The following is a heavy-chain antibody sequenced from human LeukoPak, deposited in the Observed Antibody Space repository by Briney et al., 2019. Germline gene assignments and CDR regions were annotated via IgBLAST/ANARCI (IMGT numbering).Heavy chain of an antibody. Sequence: SETLSLTCTVSGGSISSSGYYWVWIRQPPGRGLEWIGNIYHTGSTYSNPSLKSRVTISVDTSKNPFSLTLSSVTAADTSVYYCARAFGVVTPDYMDVWGKGTTVTVSS. D-gene: IGHD3-3*01. CDR3: ARAFGVVTPDYMDV. CDR2: IYHTGST. V-gene: IGHV4-39*02. J-gene: IGHJ6*03. CDR1: GGSISSSGYY.